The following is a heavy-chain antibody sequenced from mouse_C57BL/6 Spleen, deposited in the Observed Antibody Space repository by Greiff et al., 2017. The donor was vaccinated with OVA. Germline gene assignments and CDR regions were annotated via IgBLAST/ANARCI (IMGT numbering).Heavy chain of an antibody. Sequence: EVKLVESGGGLVKPGGSLKLSCAASGFTFSSYAMSWVRQTPEKRLEWVATISDGGSYTYYPDNVKGRFTISRDNAKNNLYLQMSHLKSEDTAMYYCARDRDTTVVDGYFDVWGTGTTVTVSS. V-gene: IGHV5-4*01. CDR1: GFTFSSYA. CDR3: ARDRDTTVVDGYFDV. J-gene: IGHJ1*03. D-gene: IGHD1-1*01. CDR2: ISDGGSYT.